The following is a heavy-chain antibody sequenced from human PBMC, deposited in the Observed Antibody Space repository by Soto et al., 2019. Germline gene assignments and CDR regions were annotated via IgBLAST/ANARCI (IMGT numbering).Heavy chain of an antibody. J-gene: IGHJ6*02. V-gene: IGHV3-23*01. Sequence: PGGSLRLSCAASGFTFSSYAMSWVRQAPGKGLEWVSAISGSGGSTYYADSVKGRFTISRDNSKNTLYLQMNSLRAEDTAVYYCAKDLTSPPDRYYYYYGMDVWGQGTTVTVSS. D-gene: IGHD4-17*01. CDR2: ISGSGGST. CDR3: AKDLTSPPDRYYYYYGMDV. CDR1: GFTFSSYA.